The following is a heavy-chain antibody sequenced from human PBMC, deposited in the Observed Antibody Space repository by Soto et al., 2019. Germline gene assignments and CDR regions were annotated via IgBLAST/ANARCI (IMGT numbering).Heavy chain of an antibody. D-gene: IGHD2-2*01. CDR3: ARDIVVVPAAPKPGFDP. CDR2: INPNSGGT. Sequence: ASVKVSCKASGYTFTGYYMHWVRQAPGQGLEWMGWINPNSGGTNYAQKFRGRVTMTRDTSISTAYMELSRLRSDDTAVYYCARDIVVVPAAPKPGFDPWGQGTLVTVSS. J-gene: IGHJ5*02. CDR1: GYTFTGYY. V-gene: IGHV1-2*02.